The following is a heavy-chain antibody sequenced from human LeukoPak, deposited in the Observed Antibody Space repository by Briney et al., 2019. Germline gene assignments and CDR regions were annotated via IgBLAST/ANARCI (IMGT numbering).Heavy chain of an antibody. CDR3: ARDAIAAAGTQLPYYYYYMDV. CDR1: EYTFTGYY. J-gene: IGHJ6*03. Sequence: GASVKVPCKASEYTFTGYYMHWVRQAPGQGLEWMGWINPNSGGTNYAQKFQGRVTMTRDTSISTAYMELSRLRSDDTAVYYCARDAIAAAGTQLPYYYYYMDVWGKGTTVTISS. CDR2: INPNSGGT. D-gene: IGHD6-13*01. V-gene: IGHV1-2*02.